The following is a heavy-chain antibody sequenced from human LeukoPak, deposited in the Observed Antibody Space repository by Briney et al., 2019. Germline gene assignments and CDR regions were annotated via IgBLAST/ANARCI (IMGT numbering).Heavy chain of an antibody. CDR2: INPSGGST. J-gene: IGHJ4*02. D-gene: IGHD1-26*01. CDR1: GYTFTSYY. Sequence: GASVKVSCKASGYTFTSYYMHWVRQAPGQGLEWMGIINPSGGSTSYAQKFQGRVTMTEDTSTDTAYMELSSLRSEDTAVYYCATDRAGARYYFDYWGQGTLVTVSS. V-gene: IGHV1-46*01. CDR3: ATDRAGARYYFDY.